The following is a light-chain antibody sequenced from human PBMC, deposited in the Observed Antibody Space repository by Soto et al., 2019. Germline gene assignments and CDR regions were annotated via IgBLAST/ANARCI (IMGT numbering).Light chain of an antibody. Sequence: EIVLTQSPGTLSLSAGERVTPSCRASQSVSSSYLAWYQQQPGQAPRLLSYGASSRATGIPDRFSGSGSGTEFTLTISRLEPEDFEVYYCQQYGSSSITFGQGTRLEIK. CDR2: GAS. J-gene: IGKJ5*01. CDR1: QSVSSSY. CDR3: QQYGSSSIT. V-gene: IGKV3-20*01.